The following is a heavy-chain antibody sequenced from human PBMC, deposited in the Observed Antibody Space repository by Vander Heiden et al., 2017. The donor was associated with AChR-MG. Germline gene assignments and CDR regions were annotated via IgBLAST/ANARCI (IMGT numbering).Heavy chain of an antibody. CDR1: GFTCSSYG. Sequence: QVQLVESGGGVVQPGRSLRLSCAASGFTCSSYGMHWVRQAPGKGLEWVAVISYDGSNKYYADSVKGRFTISRDNSKNTLYLQINSLRAEDTAVYYCAKDRGSYSDYYYYGMDVWGQGTTVTVSS. V-gene: IGHV3-30*18. CDR3: AKDRGSYSDYYYYGMDV. D-gene: IGHD2-21*01. J-gene: IGHJ6*02. CDR2: ISYDGSNK.